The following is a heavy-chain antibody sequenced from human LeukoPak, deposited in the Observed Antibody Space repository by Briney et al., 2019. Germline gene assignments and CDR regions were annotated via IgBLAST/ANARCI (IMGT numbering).Heavy chain of an antibody. J-gene: IGHJ2*01. CDR1: GGSITKKGYY. V-gene: IGHV4-39*07. Sequence: SETLSLTCSVSGGSITKKGYYWGWIRQSPETGLEWIGSMHYSGSTYYNPSLNSRVTISVDTSKNQFSLKLSSVTAADTAVYYCAREGGDQYWYFDLWGRGTLVTVSS. D-gene: IGHD4-17*01. CDR2: MHYSGST. CDR3: AREGGDQYWYFDL.